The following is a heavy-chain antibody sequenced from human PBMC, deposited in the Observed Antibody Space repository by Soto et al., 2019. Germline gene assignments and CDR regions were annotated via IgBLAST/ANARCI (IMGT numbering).Heavy chain of an antibody. Sequence: QVQLVQSGAEVKKPGSSVKVSCKASGGTFGSYAISWVRQAPGQGLEWMGGIIPIPGTANYAQKFQGRVTIAAVESTSTAYMELSSRRSEDTAVYYCARSQGSSTSLEIYYYYYYGMDVWGQGTTVTVSS. J-gene: IGHJ6*02. D-gene: IGHD2-2*01. V-gene: IGHV1-69*01. CDR1: GGTFGSYA. CDR3: ARSQGSSTSLEIYYYYYYGMDV. CDR2: IIPIPGTA.